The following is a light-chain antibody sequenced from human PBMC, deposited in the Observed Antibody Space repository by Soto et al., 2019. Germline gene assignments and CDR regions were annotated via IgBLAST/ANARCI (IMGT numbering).Light chain of an antibody. V-gene: IGKV3-11*01. CDR2: DAS. J-gene: IGKJ5*01. CDR1: QSVSSH. CDR3: QQRSNWLIT. Sequence: EIVMTQSPATLSVSPGEGATVSCRASQSVSSHLAWYQHKPGQAPRLLFYDASNRATGIPARFSGSGSGTDFTLTISSLEPEDFAVYYCQQRSNWLITFGQGTRLEIK.